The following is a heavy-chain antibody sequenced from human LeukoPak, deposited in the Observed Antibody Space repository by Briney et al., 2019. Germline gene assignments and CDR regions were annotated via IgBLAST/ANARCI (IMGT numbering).Heavy chain of an antibody. CDR2: IYYSGST. CDR1: GGSISSGDYY. J-gene: IGHJ6*03. V-gene: IGHV4-30-4*08. Sequence: TQSLTCTVSGGSISSGDYYWSWIRQPPGKGLEWIGYIYYSGSTYYNPSLKSRVTISVDTSKNQFSLKLSSVTAADTAVYYCARDHRDYYYYYYMDVWGKGTTVTVSS. CDR3: ARDHRDYYYYYYMDV.